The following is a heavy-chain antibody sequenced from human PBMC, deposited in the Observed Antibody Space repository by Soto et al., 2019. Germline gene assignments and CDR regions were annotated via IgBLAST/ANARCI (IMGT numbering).Heavy chain of an antibody. CDR1: GGSISSGAYY. D-gene: IGHD3-22*01. Sequence: SETLSLTCTVSGGSISSGAYYWSWIRQHPGKGLEWIGYIYYSGSTYYNPSLKSRVTISVDTSKNQFSLKLSSVTAADTAVYYCARGLKYYYDSSGPLGFDPWGQGTLVTVS. CDR2: IYYSGST. CDR3: ARGLKYYYDSSGPLGFDP. V-gene: IGHV4-31*03. J-gene: IGHJ5*02.